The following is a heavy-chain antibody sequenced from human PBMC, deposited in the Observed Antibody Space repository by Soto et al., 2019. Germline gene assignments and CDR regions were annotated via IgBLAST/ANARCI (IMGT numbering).Heavy chain of an antibody. CDR1: GFTFSSYA. D-gene: IGHD1-7*01. Sequence: GGSLRLSCSASGFTFSSYAMHWVRQAPGKGLEYVSAISSNGGSTYYADSVKGRFTISRDNSKNTLYLQMSSLRAEDTAVHYCVKTGTGSKGDIWGQGTMVTVSS. CDR2: ISSNGGST. J-gene: IGHJ3*02. V-gene: IGHV3-64D*06. CDR3: VKTGTGSKGDI.